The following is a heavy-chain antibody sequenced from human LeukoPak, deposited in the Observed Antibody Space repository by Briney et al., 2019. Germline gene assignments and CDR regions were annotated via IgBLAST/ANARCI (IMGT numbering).Heavy chain of an antibody. D-gene: IGHD2/OR15-2a*01. Sequence: GGSLRLSCAASGFSFSDYWMTWVRQAPGKGLVWVSRINSDGSSTSYADSVKGRFTISRDNAKNTLYLQMNSLRAEDTAVYYCARASFLFDYWGQGTLVTVSS. CDR2: INSDGSST. V-gene: IGHV3-74*01. J-gene: IGHJ4*02. CDR3: ARASFLFDY. CDR1: GFSFSDYW.